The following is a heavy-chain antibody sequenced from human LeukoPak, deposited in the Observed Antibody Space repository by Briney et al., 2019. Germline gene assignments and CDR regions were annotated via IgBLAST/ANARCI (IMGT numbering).Heavy chain of an antibody. V-gene: IGHV3-21*01. Sequence: KSGGSLRLSCAASGFTFSDYTMHWVRQAPGKGLEWVSSISGSGTYIYYADSMKGRFTISRDNAKNSVSLQMNSLRAEDTAVYYCARMPHYGDLNYSFDYWGQGTLATVSS. CDR2: ISGSGTYI. J-gene: IGHJ4*02. D-gene: IGHD4-17*01. CDR3: ARMPHYGDLNYSFDY. CDR1: GFTFSDYT.